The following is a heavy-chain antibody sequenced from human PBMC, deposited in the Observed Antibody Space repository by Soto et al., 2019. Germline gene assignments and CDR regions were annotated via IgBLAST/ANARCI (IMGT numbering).Heavy chain of an antibody. Sequence: SETLSLTCTVSGGSISSYYWSWIRQPPGKGLEWIGYIYYSGSTNYNPSLKSRVTISVDTSKNQFSLKLSSVTAADTAVYYCARLGAAAGYYYYYYMEVWGKGTTVTVSS. D-gene: IGHD6-13*01. V-gene: IGHV4-59*08. CDR2: IYYSGST. J-gene: IGHJ6*03. CDR3: ARLGAAAGYYYYYYMEV. CDR1: GGSISSYY.